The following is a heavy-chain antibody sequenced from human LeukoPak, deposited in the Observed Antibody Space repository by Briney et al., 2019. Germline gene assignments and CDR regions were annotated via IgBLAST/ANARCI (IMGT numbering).Heavy chain of an antibody. CDR3: ARVVPDIVHGYYFDY. V-gene: IGHV3-21*01. D-gene: IGHD2-8*01. Sequence: TGGSLRLSCAASGFTFSSYSMNWVRQAPGKGLEWVSSISSSSSYIYYADSVKGRFTISRDNAKNSLYLQMNSLRAEDTAVYYSARVVPDIVHGYYFDYWGQGTLVTVSS. CDR1: GFTFSSYS. CDR2: ISSSSSYI. J-gene: IGHJ4*02.